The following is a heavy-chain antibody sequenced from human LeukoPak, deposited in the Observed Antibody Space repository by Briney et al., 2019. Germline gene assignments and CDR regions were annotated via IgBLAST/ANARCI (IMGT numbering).Heavy chain of an antibody. J-gene: IGHJ4*02. D-gene: IGHD4-17*01. V-gene: IGHV3-48*03. CDR3: AKGAGGSYGLYYFDY. CDR1: GFTFSSYE. CDR2: ISSSGSTI. Sequence: GGSLRLSCAASGFTFSSYEMNWVRQAPGKGLEWVSYISSSGSTIYYADSVKGRFTISRDNAKNSLYLQMNTLRAEDTAVYYCAKGAGGSYGLYYFDYWGQGTLVIVSS.